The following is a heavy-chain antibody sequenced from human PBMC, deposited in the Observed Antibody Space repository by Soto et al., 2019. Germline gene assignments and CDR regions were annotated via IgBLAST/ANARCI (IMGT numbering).Heavy chain of an antibody. CDR1: GGSISSGGSC. D-gene: IGHD4-17*01. Sequence: QVQLQESGPGLVKPSQTLSLTCTVSGGSISSGGSCWSWIRQHPGKGLEWIGYIYYSGNTYYNPYLKSRVTISVDTSKNQFSLKLSSVTAADTAVYYCARKATVTTCFDYWGQGTLVTVSS. CDR2: IYYSGNT. V-gene: IGHV4-31*03. J-gene: IGHJ4*02. CDR3: ARKATVTTCFDY.